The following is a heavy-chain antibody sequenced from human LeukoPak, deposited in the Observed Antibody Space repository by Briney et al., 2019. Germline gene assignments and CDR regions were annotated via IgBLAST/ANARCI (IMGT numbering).Heavy chain of an antibody. V-gene: IGHV3-30*04. CDR1: GFTFSTYT. CDR2: ISYDGSNT. CDR3: GRHIYPWKYADGFDI. D-gene: IGHD1-7*01. J-gene: IGHJ3*02. Sequence: GRSLRLSCAASGFTFSTYTVHWVRQAPGKGLEWVALISYDGSNTYYADSVKGRFTISRDNSKNTMYLQVNSLRAEDTAVYYCGRHIYPWKYADGFDIWGQGTVVTVSS.